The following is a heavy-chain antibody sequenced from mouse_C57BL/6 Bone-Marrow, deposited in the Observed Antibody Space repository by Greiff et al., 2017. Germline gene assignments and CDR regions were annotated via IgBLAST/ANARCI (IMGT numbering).Heavy chain of an antibody. D-gene: IGHD2-3*01. CDR3: ANDGYYGYFDV. Sequence: VQLQQSGAELVRPGTSVKVSCKASGYAFTNYLIEWVKQRPGQGLEWIGVINPGSGGTNYNEKFKGKATLTADKSSSTAYMQLSSLTSEDSAVYFCANDGYYGYFDVWGTGTTVTVSS. CDR2: INPGSGGT. J-gene: IGHJ1*03. CDR1: GYAFTNYL. V-gene: IGHV1-54*01.